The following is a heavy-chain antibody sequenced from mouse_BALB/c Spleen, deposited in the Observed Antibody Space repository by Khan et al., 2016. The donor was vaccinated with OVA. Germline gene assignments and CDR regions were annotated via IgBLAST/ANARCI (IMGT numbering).Heavy chain of an antibody. Sequence: EVQLVESGPGLVKPSQSLSLTCTVTGYSITSDYAWNWIRQFPGNKLEWMGYISYSGSTSYNPSLKSRISITRDTSKNQFFLQLNSVTTEDTATYYCASRRDCHYFRFWYFDVWGAGTTVTVSS. D-gene: IGHD2-14*01. CDR1: GYSITSDYA. CDR2: ISYSGST. J-gene: IGHJ1*01. V-gene: IGHV3-2*02. CDR3: ASRRDCHYFRFWYFDV.